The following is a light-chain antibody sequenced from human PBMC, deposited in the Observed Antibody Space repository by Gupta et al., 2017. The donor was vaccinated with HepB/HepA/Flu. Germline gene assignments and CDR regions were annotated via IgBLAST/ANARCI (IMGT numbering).Light chain of an antibody. CDR2: GAS. CDR1: QSVSSN. Sequence: EIVMTQSPATLSVSPGERATLSCRASQSVSSNLAWYQQRPGQAPRLLIYGASTRATGIPAGFSGSGSGTEFTLTISSLQSEDFALYYCQQYNNWPPITFGQGTRLDIK. V-gene: IGKV3-15*01. J-gene: IGKJ5*01. CDR3: QQYNNWPPIT.